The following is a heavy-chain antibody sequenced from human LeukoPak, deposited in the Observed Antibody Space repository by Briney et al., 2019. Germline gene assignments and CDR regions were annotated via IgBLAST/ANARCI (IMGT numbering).Heavy chain of an antibody. CDR3: AREAYDVLTGLGGGMDV. CDR2: IYHTGNT. V-gene: IGHV4-30-2*01. CDR1: GGSISSDGYS. J-gene: IGHJ6*02. D-gene: IGHD3-9*01. Sequence: SQTLSLTCAVSGGSISSDGYSWSWIRQPPGKGLEWIGYIYHTGNTYCNPALRSRVTIPLDRSKNQFSLKLTSVTAAVTAVYYCAREAYDVLTGLGGGMDVWGQGTTVTVSS.